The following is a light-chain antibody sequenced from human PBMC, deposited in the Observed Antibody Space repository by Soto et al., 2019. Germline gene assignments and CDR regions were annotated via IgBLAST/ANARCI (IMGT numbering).Light chain of an antibody. J-gene: IGKJ1*01. V-gene: IGKV3-20*01. CDR2: GAS. Sequence: ETVMTQSPGTLSVSLGERATLSCRASQSVSSSYLAWYQQKPGQAPRLLIYGASSRATGIPDRFSGSGSGTDFTLTISRLEPEDFAVYYCQQYGSSPRTFGQGTTVDIK. CDR3: QQYGSSPRT. CDR1: QSVSSSY.